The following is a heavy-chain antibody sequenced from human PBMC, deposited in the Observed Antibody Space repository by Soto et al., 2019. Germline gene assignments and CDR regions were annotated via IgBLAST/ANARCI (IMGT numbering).Heavy chain of an antibody. Sequence: QVQLVQSGAEVKKPGSSVKVSCKASGGTFSSYAISWVRQAPGQGLEWMGGIIPIFGTANYAQKFQGRVTFTADESTSNAYMELSSLRSEDTAVYYCASMVRGYNLFDPWGQGTLVTVSS. D-gene: IGHD3-10*01. J-gene: IGHJ5*02. CDR1: GGTFSSYA. V-gene: IGHV1-69*12. CDR2: IIPIFGTA. CDR3: ASMVRGYNLFDP.